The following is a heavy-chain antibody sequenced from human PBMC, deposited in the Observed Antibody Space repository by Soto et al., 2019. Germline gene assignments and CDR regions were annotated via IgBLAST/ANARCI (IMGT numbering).Heavy chain of an antibody. CDR3: ATGRISRGLDV. Sequence: ETLSLTGSVSVGTISSYYWSWIRQPPGKGLEWIGYIYSRGTTSYNPSLKSRATILVDTSKNQFSLRLTSVTATDTAVYYCATGRISRGLDVWGQGTTVSVSS. J-gene: IGHJ6*02. V-gene: IGHV4-59*12. CDR2: IYSRGTT. CDR1: VGTISSYY.